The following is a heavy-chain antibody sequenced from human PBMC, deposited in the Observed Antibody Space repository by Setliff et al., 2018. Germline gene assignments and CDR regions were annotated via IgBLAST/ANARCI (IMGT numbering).Heavy chain of an antibody. CDR1: GYTFNHYG. J-gene: IGHJ4*02. Sequence: ASVKVSCKASGYTFNHYGITWVRLAPGQGLEWMGWISAHSGNTFYAPQFQGRLVMTTDTSTNTAYMELRNLTSDDTAMYFCERLVRYCTRVTCQRSSDRDFWGQGTPVTVSS. CDR3: ERLVRYCTRVTCQRSSDRDF. D-gene: IGHD2-8*01. CDR2: ISAHSGNT. V-gene: IGHV1-18*01.